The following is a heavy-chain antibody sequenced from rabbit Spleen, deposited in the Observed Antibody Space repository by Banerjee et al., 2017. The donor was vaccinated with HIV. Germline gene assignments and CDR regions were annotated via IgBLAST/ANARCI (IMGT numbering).Heavy chain of an antibody. CDR3: ASDVGYAGYAAVTGAFDL. Sequence: QEQLVESGGDLVQPEGSLTLTCTASGFSFSSSYYMCWVRQALGKGLEWIACIYGGDGSSTTYANWAKGRFTCSKTSSTTVTLQMTSLTVADTATYFCASDVGYAGYAAVTGAFDLWGQGTLVTVS. CDR1: GFSFSSSYY. CDR2: IYGGDGSST. V-gene: IGHV1S45*01. D-gene: IGHD7-1*01. J-gene: IGHJ4*01.